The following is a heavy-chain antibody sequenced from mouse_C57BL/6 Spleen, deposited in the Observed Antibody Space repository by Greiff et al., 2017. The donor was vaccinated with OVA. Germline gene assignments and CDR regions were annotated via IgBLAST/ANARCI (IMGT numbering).Heavy chain of an antibody. D-gene: IGHD1-1*01. J-gene: IGHJ4*01. V-gene: IGHV8-8*01. CDR2: IWWDDDK. CDR1: GFSLSTFGMG. CDR3: ARRDYGSSPYAMDY. Sequence: QVTLKESGPGILQPSQTLSLTCSFSGFSLSTFGMGVGWIRQPSGKGLEWLAHIWWDDDKYYNPALKSRLTISKDTSNNQVFLKIAKVDTADTATYYCARRDYGSSPYAMDYWGQGTSVTVSS.